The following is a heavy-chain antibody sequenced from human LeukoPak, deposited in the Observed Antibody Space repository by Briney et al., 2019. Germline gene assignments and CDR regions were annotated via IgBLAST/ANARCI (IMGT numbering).Heavy chain of an antibody. Sequence: SQTLSLTCAISGDSVSTNSATWTWLRQSPSRGLEWLGRTYYRSKWSNDYAVSMKSRITINPDTSKNQFSLQLYSVTPEDTAVYYCARLVGASWFDSWGQGTLVTVSS. V-gene: IGHV6-1*01. J-gene: IGHJ5*01. D-gene: IGHD1-26*01. CDR1: GDSVSTNSAT. CDR2: TYYRSKWSN. CDR3: ARLVGASWFDS.